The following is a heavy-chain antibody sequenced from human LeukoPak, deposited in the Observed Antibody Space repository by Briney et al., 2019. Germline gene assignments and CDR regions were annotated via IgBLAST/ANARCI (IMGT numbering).Heavy chain of an antibody. CDR1: GFTFSSYE. V-gene: IGHV3-48*03. J-gene: IGHJ3*01. D-gene: IGHD3-10*01. CDR3: AREMSSGEVAPDAFDV. Sequence: GGSLRLSCAASGFTFSSYERNWVRQAPGKGLEWVSYISSSGSTIYYADSVKGRFTISRDNAKNSLYLQMNSLRAEDTAVYYCAREMSSGEVAPDAFDVWGQRTMVTVSS. CDR2: ISSSGSTI.